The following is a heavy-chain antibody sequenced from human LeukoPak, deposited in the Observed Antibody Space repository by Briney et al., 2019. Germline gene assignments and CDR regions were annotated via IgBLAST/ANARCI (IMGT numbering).Heavy chain of an antibody. D-gene: IGHD4-11*01. CDR3: ARDRTPYSNYPHYFDY. CDR2: ISSSSSYI. J-gene: IGHJ4*02. CDR1: GFTFSSYS. V-gene: IGHV3-21*01. Sequence: PGGSLRLSCAASGFTFSSYSMNWVRQAPGKGLEWVSSISSSSSYIYYADSVKGRFTISRDNAKNSLYLQMNSLRAEDTAVYYCARDRTPYSNYPHYFDYWGQGTLVTVSS.